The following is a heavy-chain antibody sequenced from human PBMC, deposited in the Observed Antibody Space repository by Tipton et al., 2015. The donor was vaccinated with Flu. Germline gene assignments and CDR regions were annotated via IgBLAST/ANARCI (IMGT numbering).Heavy chain of an antibody. CDR1: GGSFSGYY. J-gene: IGHJ4*02. D-gene: IGHD6-13*01. CDR2: INHSGST. CDR3: ARGRAQIAAGGDY. Sequence: TLSLTCAVYGGSFSGYYWSWIRQPPGKGLEWIGEINHSGSTNYNPSLKSRVTISVDTSKNQFSLKLSSVTAADTAVYYCARGRAQIAAGGDYWGQGTLVTVSS. V-gene: IGHV4-34*01.